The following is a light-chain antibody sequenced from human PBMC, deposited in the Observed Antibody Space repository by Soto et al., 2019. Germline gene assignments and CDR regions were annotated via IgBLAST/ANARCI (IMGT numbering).Light chain of an antibody. Sequence: DFQMTQYPSTLSASVGDRVTITCRASQNIRSRLAWFQQKPGKAPKLLIYDASSLESGVPQRFSGSGSGTEFTLTISSLQPDDFATYYCQQYNSYSRTFGQGTKVDIK. CDR3: QQYNSYSRT. CDR2: DAS. V-gene: IGKV1-5*01. CDR1: QNIRSR. J-gene: IGKJ1*01.